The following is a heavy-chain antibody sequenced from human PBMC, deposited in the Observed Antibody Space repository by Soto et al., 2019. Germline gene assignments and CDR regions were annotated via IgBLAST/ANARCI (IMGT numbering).Heavy chain of an antibody. J-gene: IGHJ6*02. Sequence: SETLSLTCAVYGGSFSGYYWSWIRQPPGKGLEWIGEINHSGSTNYNPSLKSRVTISVDTSKNQFSLKLSSVTAADTAVYYCARGIAAAGQTNYGMDVWVQGTTVTVSS. CDR1: GGSFSGYY. CDR3: ARGIAAAGQTNYGMDV. CDR2: INHSGST. D-gene: IGHD6-13*01. V-gene: IGHV4-34*01.